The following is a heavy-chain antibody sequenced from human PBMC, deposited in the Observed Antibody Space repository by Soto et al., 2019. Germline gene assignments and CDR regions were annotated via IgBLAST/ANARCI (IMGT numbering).Heavy chain of an antibody. J-gene: IGHJ4*02. D-gene: IGHD6-19*01. CDR3: SNLIYSSGLSANF. V-gene: IGHV3-30*18. CDR1: GFTFSGYG. Sequence: QVQLVESGGGVVQPGRSLRLSCAASGFTFSGYGMHWVRQAPGKGLEWVALISYDGTNKYYADSVKGRFTISRDNSKNSLYLRMNSLIVEDTAVYYCSNLIYSSGLSANFWGQGALVTVSS. CDR2: ISYDGTNK.